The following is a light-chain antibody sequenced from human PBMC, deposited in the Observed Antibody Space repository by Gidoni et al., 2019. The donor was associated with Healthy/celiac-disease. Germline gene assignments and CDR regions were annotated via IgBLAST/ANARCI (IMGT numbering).Light chain of an antibody. CDR2: DAS. CDR3: QQRSNWPPWT. Sequence: EIVLTQSPATLSLSPGERATLSCRASQSVSSYLAWYQQKPGQAPRLLIYDASNRATGIPARFSGSGSGTDFTLTISILEPEDFAVYYCQQRSNWPPWTFXXXTKVEIK. V-gene: IGKV3-11*01. CDR1: QSVSSY. J-gene: IGKJ1*01.